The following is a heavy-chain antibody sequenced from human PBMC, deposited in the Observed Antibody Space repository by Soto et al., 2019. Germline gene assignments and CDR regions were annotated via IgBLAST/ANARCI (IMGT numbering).Heavy chain of an antibody. CDR3: ARCPGYYYTDV. J-gene: IGHJ6*03. CDR1: GYTFTSYG. V-gene: IGHV1-18*01. Sequence: ASVKVSCKASGYTFTSYGISWVRQAPGQGLEWMGWISAYNGNTNYAQKLQGRVTVTTDTSTSTAYMELRSLRSEDTAVYYCARCPGYYYTDVWGKGTTVTASS. CDR2: ISAYNGNT.